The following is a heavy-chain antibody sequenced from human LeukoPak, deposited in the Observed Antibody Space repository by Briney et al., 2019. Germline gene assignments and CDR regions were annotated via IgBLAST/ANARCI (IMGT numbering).Heavy chain of an antibody. CDR1: GGSISSYY. V-gene: IGHV4-59*08. Sequence: PSETLSLTCTVSGGSISSYYWSWIRQPPGKGLEWIGYIYYSGSTNYNPSLKSRVTISVDTSKNQFSLKLSSVTAADTAVYYGARHYYDSSGYYGMDVWGQGTTVTVSS. CDR2: IYYSGST. D-gene: IGHD3-22*01. J-gene: IGHJ6*02. CDR3: ARHYYDSSGYYGMDV.